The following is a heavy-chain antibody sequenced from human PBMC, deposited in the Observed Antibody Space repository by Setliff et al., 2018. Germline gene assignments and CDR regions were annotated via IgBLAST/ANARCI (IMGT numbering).Heavy chain of an antibody. D-gene: IGHD1-26*01. CDR3: ARDLLGSQGRTFDL. CDR1: GYTFAGYY. CDR2: INPNSGGA. V-gene: IGHV1-2*02. Sequence: ASVKVSCKASGYTFAGYYMHWVRQAPGQGLEWMGWINPNSGGANYAQKFQGRVTMTRDTSISTGYMELSRLRSDDTAVYYCARDLLGSQGRTFDLWGQGTLVTVSS. J-gene: IGHJ4*02.